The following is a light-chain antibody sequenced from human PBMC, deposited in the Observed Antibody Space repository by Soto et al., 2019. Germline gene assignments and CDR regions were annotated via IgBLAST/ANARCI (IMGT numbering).Light chain of an antibody. J-gene: IGKJ2*01. CDR1: QTTNTC. CDR2: DAS. Sequence: DIQMTQFPSTLSASVGDRVTITSRASQTTNTCLAWYQQQPGTAPKLLIYDASSLEGGVPSRFSASGSGTELTLTISSLQPDDLATYYCQQYISYAYTFGQGTKVEIK. V-gene: IGKV1-5*01. CDR3: QQYISYAYT.